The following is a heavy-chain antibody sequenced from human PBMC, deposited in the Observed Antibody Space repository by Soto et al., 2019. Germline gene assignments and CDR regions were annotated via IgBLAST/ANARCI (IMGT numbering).Heavy chain of an antibody. CDR3: ARTDFWSGNRFDY. Sequence: QVQLQESGPGLVKPSQTLSLTCTVSGGSISSGGYYWSWIRQHPGKGLERIGYIYYSGSTSYNPSLQSRVTIQVDTSKNQFSLKLSTVTAADTAVYYCARTDFWSGNRFDYWGQGTLVTVSS. J-gene: IGHJ4*02. V-gene: IGHV4-31*03. D-gene: IGHD3-3*01. CDR2: IYYSGST. CDR1: GGSISSGGYY.